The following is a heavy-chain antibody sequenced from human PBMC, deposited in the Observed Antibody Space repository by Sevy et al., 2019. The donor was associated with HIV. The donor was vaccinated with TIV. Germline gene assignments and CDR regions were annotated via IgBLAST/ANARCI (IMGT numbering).Heavy chain of an antibody. D-gene: IGHD3-22*01. J-gene: IGHJ4*02. CDR1: GYSFTSHW. CDR2: IYPEDSET. CDR3: ATSRSGYFDSSGYYIY. V-gene: IGHV5-51*01. Sequence: GVSLKISCQGSGYSFTSHWIGWVRHMPGKGLEWMGIIYPEDSETRYSPSFQGQVTFSADKSISTAYLQWSSLKASDTAMYYCATSRSGYFDSSGYYIYWGQGTLVTVSS.